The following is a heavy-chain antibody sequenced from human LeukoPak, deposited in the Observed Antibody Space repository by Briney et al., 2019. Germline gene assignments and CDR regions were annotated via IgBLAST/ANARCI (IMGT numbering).Heavy chain of an antibody. CDR1: GYAFMSYG. Sequence: ASVKVSCKASGYAFMSYGIHWVRQAPGQGLEWMGWSSVYNGNTKYAQKFQGRVTMTTDSSTSTAYMELRTLISDDTAVYYCAKGRRVDADDHFDYWGQGTLVTVSS. CDR2: SSVYNGNT. V-gene: IGHV1-18*01. CDR3: AKGRRVDADDHFDY. J-gene: IGHJ4*02. D-gene: IGHD1-1*01.